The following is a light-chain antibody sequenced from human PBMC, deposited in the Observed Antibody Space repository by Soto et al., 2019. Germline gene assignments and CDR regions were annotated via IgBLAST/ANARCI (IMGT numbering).Light chain of an antibody. Sequence: QSALTQPASMSGSPGQSITISCTGTSSDIGTSHYVYWYQQYPGKAPKCMIYDVNNRPSGVSYRFSGSKSGYTASLTISGLQAEDEAVYYCTSYTTSNTLALGGGTKLTVL. CDR1: SSDIGTSHY. CDR2: DVN. V-gene: IGLV2-14*01. J-gene: IGLJ2*01. CDR3: TSYTTSNTLA.